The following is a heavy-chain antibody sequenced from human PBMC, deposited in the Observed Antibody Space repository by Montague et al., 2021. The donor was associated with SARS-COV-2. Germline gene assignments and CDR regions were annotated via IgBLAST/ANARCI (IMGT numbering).Heavy chain of an antibody. J-gene: IGHJ4*02. V-gene: IGHV4-34*01. CDR3: ASGGRPLSVGSGWYLDY. CDR2: INHRGTS. D-gene: IGHD6-19*01. Sequence: SETLSLTCAVYGGSFSDYFWTWIRQPPGKGLEWIGVINHRGTSNYNPSLTSRVPISVDTSKNQFSLSLRSVTAADTALYYCASGGRPLSVGSGWYLDYWGLGTPVTVSS. CDR1: GGSFSDYF.